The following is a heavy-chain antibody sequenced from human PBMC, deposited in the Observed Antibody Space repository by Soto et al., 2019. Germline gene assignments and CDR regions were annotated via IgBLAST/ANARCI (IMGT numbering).Heavy chain of an antibody. D-gene: IGHD1-7*01. V-gene: IGHV4-61*01. J-gene: IGHJ6*02. CDR3: ARDRRGSELYYCYYYGMDV. CDR1: GGSVSSGSYY. CDR2: IYYSGST. Sequence: QVQLQESGPGLVKPSETLSLTCTVSGGSVSSGSYYWSWIRQPPGKGLEWIGYIYYSGSTNYNPSLKSRATISVDTSKNQFSLKLSSVTAADTAVYYCARDRRGSELYYCYYYGMDVWGQGTTVTVSS.